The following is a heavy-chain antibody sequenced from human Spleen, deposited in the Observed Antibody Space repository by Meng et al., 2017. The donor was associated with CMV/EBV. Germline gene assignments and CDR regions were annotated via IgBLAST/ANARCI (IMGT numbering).Heavy chain of an antibody. Sequence: GESLKISCAASGFTFSSYEMNWVRQAPGKGLEWVSSITGDSTYKHYADSLKGRFTISRDNAKNSLYLQMNSLRAEDTAVYYCARAPGQYGDYADHWGQGTLVTVSS. J-gene: IGHJ4*02. CDR3: ARAPGQYGDYADH. D-gene: IGHD4-17*01. CDR2: ITGDSTYK. CDR1: GFTFSSYE. V-gene: IGHV3-21*01.